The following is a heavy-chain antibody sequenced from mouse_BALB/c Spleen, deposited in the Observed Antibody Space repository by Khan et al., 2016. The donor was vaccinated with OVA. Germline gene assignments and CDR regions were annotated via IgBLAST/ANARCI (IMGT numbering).Heavy chain of an antibody. J-gene: IGHJ3*01. Sequence: QIQLVQSGPELKKPGEIVKISCKASGYTFTNFGMNWVKQAPGKALKWMGWINTSTGEPTYADDFKGRFAFSLETSASTAYLQINNLKNEDMATYFCARGLNYYGSWFAYWGQGTLVTVSA. CDR3: ARGLNYYGSWFAY. CDR1: GYTFTNFG. D-gene: IGHD1-1*01. V-gene: IGHV9-1*02. CDR2: INTSTGEP.